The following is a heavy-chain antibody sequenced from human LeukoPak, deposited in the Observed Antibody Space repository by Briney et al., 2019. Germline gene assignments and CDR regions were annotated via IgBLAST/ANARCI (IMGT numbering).Heavy chain of an antibody. J-gene: IGHJ6*03. CDR1: GGSISSGSYS. D-gene: IGHD5-24*01. CDR3: ARDSRRWLQPNNYYYYMDV. V-gene: IGHV4-61*09. CDR2: IYTSGST. Sequence: KSSETLSLTCTVSGGSISSGSYSWTWIRQPAGKELEWIGHIYTSGSTNYNPSLKSRVTISVDTSKNQFSLKLISVTAADTAVYYCARDSRRWLQPNNYYYYMDVWGKGTTVTISS.